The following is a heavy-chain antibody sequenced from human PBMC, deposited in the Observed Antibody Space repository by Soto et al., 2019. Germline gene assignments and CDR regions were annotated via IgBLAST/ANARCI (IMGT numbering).Heavy chain of an antibody. J-gene: IGHJ6*03. V-gene: IGHV3-64*01. D-gene: IGHD6-6*01. CDR1: GFTFSNYE. CDR3: ARTYSSSSFIAPGYMDV. Sequence: GGSLRLSCAASGFTFSNYEMHWVRQAPGKGLEYVSGISNNGGNTDYAKSVKGRFTISRDNSKNTLYLQMNSLRAEDTAVYYCARTYSSSSFIAPGYMDVWGKGTTVTVSS. CDR2: ISNNGGNT.